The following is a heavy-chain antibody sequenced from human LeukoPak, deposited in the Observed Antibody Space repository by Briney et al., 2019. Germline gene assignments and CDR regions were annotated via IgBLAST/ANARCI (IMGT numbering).Heavy chain of an antibody. CDR3: ARDPIPAVRGVLMDV. D-gene: IGHD3-10*01. J-gene: IGHJ6*02. CDR1: GYTFTSYG. V-gene: IGHV1-3*01. CDR2: INAGNGNT. Sequence: ASVKVSCKASGYTFTSYGISWVRQAPGQRLEWMGWINAGNGNTKYSQKFQGRVTITRDTSASTAYMELSSLRSEDTAVYYCARDPIPAVRGVLMDVWGQGTTVTVSS.